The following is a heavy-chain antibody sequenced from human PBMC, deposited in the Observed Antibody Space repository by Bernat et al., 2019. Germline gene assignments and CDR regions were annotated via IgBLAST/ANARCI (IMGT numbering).Heavy chain of an antibody. CDR3: ARGVGMMTFGGVPENWFDP. D-gene: IGHD3-16*01. CDR1: GYTFTSYA. Sequence: QVQLVQSGAEVKKPGASVKVSCKASGYTFTSYAMHWVRQAPGQRLEWMGWINAGNGNTKYSQKFQGRVTITRDTSASTAYMELSSLRSEDTAVYYCARGVGMMTFGGVPENWFDPWGQGTLVTVSS. J-gene: IGHJ5*02. V-gene: IGHV1-3*01. CDR2: INAGNGNT.